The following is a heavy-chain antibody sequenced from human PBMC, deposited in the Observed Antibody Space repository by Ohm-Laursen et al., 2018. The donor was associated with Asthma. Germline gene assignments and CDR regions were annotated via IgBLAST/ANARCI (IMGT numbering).Heavy chain of an antibody. D-gene: IGHD3-16*01. CDR2: ITTGSSTI. J-gene: IGHJ4*02. CDR3: AAWGPRIY. Sequence: SLRLSCAASGFTFSSYWMSWVRQASGKGLDWVSSITTGSSTIYYADSVRGRFTVSTDKVTNSLYLQINSLRPEDTAVYYCAAWGPRIYWGQGTLVTASS. CDR1: GFTFSSYW. V-gene: IGHV3-48*01.